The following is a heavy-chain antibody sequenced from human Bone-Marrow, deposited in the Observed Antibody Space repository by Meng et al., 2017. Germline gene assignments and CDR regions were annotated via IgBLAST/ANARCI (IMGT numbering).Heavy chain of an antibody. D-gene: IGHD5-12*01. J-gene: IGHJ4*02. V-gene: IGHV3-20*04. CDR1: GFTFDDYG. CDR2: IDWNGGST. Sequence: GESLKISCAASGFTFDDYGMSWVRQAPGKGLEWVSGIDWNGGSTGYADSVKGRFTISRDNAKNSLYLQMNSLRAEDTALYYCARSLGATRSQPDYWGQGTLVTVSS. CDR3: ARSLGATRSQPDY.